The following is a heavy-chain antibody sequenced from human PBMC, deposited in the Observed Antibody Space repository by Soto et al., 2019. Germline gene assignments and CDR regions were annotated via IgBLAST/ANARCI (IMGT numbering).Heavy chain of an antibody. CDR1: GFNFGTYG. CDR2: VRDSGIDT. D-gene: IGHD1-26*01. V-gene: IGHV3-23*01. Sequence: GGSLRLSCAASGFNFGTYGMSWVRQAPGKGLEWVSTVRDSGIDTYYADSVKGRYTISRDNSKSTLYLQMSSLRAEDTAVYYCAKQLGGSRAQFDNWGQGILVTVSS. CDR3: AKQLGGSRAQFDN. J-gene: IGHJ4*02.